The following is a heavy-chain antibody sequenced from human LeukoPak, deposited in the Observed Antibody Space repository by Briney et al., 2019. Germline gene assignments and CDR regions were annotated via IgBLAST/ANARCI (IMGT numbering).Heavy chain of an antibody. CDR2: ISSSSSYI. V-gene: IGHV3-21*01. CDR1: RLTFSSIS. CDR3: ARGYTNYGYIFDI. D-gene: IGHD4-11*01. J-gene: IGHJ3*02. Sequence: SLRPSCVVSRLTFSSISTNRVRQAPGKVLEWVSSISSSSSYIYYADAVKGRFTISRDNDKYSLYLQMNSLRAEDTAVYYCARGYTNYGYIFDIWGQGTVVTVSS.